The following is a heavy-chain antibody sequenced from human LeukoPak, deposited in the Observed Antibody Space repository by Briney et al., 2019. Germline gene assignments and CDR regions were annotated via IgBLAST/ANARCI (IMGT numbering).Heavy chain of an antibody. CDR3: ARDPGRRVPAAIRVGYYFDY. J-gene: IGHJ4*02. Sequence: GGSLRLSCAASGFTFSSYGMHWVRQAPGKGLEWVAVIWYDGSNKYYADSVKGRFTISRDNYKNTLYLQMNSLRAEDTAVYYCARDPGRRVPAAIRVGYYFDYWGQGTLVTVSS. CDR1: GFTFSSYG. D-gene: IGHD2-2*02. V-gene: IGHV3-33*01. CDR2: IWYDGSNK.